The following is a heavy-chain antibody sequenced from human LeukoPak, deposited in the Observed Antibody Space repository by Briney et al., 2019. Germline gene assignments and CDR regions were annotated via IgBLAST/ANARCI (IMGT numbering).Heavy chain of an antibody. Sequence: PGGSLRLSCAASGFTFSSYAMSWVRQAPGKGLEWVSAISGSGGTTSYADSVKGRFTSSRDISKNTLYLQMNSLRAEDTAIYYCAKSRVSSIYGSYDYWGQGTLATVSS. D-gene: IGHD3-10*01. CDR1: GFTFSSYA. CDR2: ISGSGGTT. V-gene: IGHV3-23*01. CDR3: AKSRVSSIYGSYDY. J-gene: IGHJ4*02.